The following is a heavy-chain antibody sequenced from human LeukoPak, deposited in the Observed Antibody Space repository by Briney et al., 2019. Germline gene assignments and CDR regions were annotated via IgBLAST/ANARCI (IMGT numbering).Heavy chain of an antibody. D-gene: IGHD2-2*01. CDR1: GGTFSSYA. J-gene: IGHJ4*02. CDR3: ARSSSTRYYFDY. CDR2: IIPILGIA. Sequence: SVKVSCKASGGTFSSYAISWVRQAPGQGLEWMGRIIPILGIANYAQKFQGRVTITADKSTSTAYMELSSLRSEDTAVYYCARSSSTRYYFDYWGQGTLVTVSS. V-gene: IGHV1-69*04.